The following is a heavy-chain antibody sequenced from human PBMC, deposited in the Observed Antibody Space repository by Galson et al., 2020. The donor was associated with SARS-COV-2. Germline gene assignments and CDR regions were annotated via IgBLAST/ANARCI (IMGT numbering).Heavy chain of an antibody. CDR1: GGSISSSNW. CDR2: IYHSGST. Sequence: SETLSLTCAVSGGSISSSNWWSWVRQPPGKGLEWIGEIYHSGSTNYNPSLKSRVTISVDKSKNQFSLKLSSVTAADTAVYYCARASALLYNWFDPWGQGTLVTVSS. V-gene: IGHV4-4*02. J-gene: IGHJ5*02. CDR3: ARASALLYNWFDP.